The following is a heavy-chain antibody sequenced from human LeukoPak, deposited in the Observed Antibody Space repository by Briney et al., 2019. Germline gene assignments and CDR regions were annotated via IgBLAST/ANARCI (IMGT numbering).Heavy chain of an antibody. V-gene: IGHV3-21*01. CDR1: GFTFSTYS. CDR2: ISSSSAYI. CDR3: ARASGDTVDTTTMGSY. J-gene: IGHJ4*02. Sequence: PGGSLRLSCAASGFTFSTYSMNWVRQAPGNGLEWVSSISSSSAYIYYADSVKGRFTISRDNARNSLYLQMNSLRAEDTAVYYCARASGDTVDTTTMGSYWGQGTLVTVSS. D-gene: IGHD5-18*01.